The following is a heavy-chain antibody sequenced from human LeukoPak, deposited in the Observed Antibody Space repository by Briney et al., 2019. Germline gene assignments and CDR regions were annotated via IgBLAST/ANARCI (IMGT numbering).Heavy chain of an antibody. Sequence: GGSLRLSCAASGFTFSSYWMHWVRQAPGKGLVWVSRINSDGSSTSYADSVKGRFTISRDNAKNTLYLQMNSLRAEDTAVYYCAKSHVCSGGSCYNMAFDYWGQGTLVTVSS. J-gene: IGHJ4*02. V-gene: IGHV3-74*01. CDR3: AKSHVCSGGSCYNMAFDY. CDR2: INSDGSST. D-gene: IGHD2-15*01. CDR1: GFTFSSYW.